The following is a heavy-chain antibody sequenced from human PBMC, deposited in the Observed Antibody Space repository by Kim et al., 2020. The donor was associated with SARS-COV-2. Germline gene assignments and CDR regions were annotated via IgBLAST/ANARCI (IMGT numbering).Heavy chain of an antibody. J-gene: IGHJ4*02. V-gene: IGHV3-11*06. D-gene: IGHD3-3*01. CDR3: AGDYDDFWSGYSGFDY. Sequence: DSVKGRFTSSRDNAKNSMYLQMKRLGAEDTAVYYCAGDYDDFWSGYSGFDYWGQGTLVTVSS.